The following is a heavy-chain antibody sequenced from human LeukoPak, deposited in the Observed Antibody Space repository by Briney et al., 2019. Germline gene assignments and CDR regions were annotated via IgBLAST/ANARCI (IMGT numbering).Heavy chain of an antibody. J-gene: IGHJ4*02. V-gene: IGHV3-21*01. CDR3: AKDGGVTMVRGVMY. D-gene: IGHD3-10*01. CDR2: ISSSSSYI. Sequence: GGSLRLSCAASGFTFSSYSMNWVRQAPGKGLEWVASISSSSSYIYYADSVKGRFTISRDNSKNTLYLQMNSLRAEDTAVYYCAKDGGVTMVRGVMYWGQGTLVTVSS. CDR1: GFTFSSYS.